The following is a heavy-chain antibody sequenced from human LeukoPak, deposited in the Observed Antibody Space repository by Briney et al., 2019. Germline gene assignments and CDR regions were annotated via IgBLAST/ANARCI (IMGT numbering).Heavy chain of an antibody. D-gene: IGHD1-26*01. J-gene: IGHJ4*02. CDR1: GGTFSSYA. V-gene: IGHV1-69*05. CDR3: AVNSGSYSLLWEYLYYFDY. CDR2: IIPIFGTA. Sequence: SVKVSCKASGGTFSSYAISWVRQAPGQGLEWMGGIIPIFGTANYAQKFQGRVTITTDESTSTAYMELSSLRSEDTAVYYCAVNSGSYSLLWEYLYYFDYWGRGTLVTVSS.